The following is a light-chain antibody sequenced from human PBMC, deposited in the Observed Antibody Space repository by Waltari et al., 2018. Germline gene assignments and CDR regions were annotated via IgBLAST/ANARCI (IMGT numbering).Light chain of an antibody. J-gene: IGKJ4*01. Sequence: DIQLTQSPSFLSASVGDRITKTCRASQGSGSYLAWYQQKPGKAPTLLIYAASTLQSGVPSRFSGSYSGTEFTLTISSLQPEDFASYFCQQLHSYPRTFGGGTKMEI. V-gene: IGKV1-9*01. CDR2: AAS. CDR1: QGSGSY. CDR3: QQLHSYPRT.